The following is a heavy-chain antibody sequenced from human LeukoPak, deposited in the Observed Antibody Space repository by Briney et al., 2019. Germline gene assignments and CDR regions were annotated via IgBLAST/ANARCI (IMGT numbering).Heavy chain of an antibody. Sequence: ASVKVSCKASGYTFTSYYMHWVRQAPGQGLEWMGRVIPFLGIADYAQRFQGRVTFSADKSTSTAYMEVNSLRSEDTAVYYCARALPRSQQLVRTGNYYYGMDVWGQGTTVTVSS. CDR2: VIPFLGIA. V-gene: IGHV1-69*02. CDR3: ARALPRSQQLVRTGNYYYGMDV. J-gene: IGHJ6*02. D-gene: IGHD6-13*01. CDR1: GYTFTSYY.